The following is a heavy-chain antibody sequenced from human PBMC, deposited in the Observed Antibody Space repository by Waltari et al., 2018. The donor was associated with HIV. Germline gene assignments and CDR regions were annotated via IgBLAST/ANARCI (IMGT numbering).Heavy chain of an antibody. CDR1: GFTFINAW. Sequence: EVQLVESGGGLVKPGGSLRLSCAASGFTFINAWMGWVRQAPGKGLEWVARIKSKTAGGTTDYAAPVKGRFTISRDDSKNTLSLQMNSLKIEDTAVYYCTTDRGIAIRPLFDSWGQGTLVTVSS. CDR3: TTDRGIAIRPLFDS. CDR2: IKSKTAGGTT. D-gene: IGHD6-13*01. J-gene: IGHJ4*02. V-gene: IGHV3-15*01.